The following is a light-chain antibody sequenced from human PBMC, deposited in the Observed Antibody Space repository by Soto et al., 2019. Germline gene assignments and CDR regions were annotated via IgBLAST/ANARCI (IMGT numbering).Light chain of an antibody. Sequence: EIVLTQSPGTLSLSPGERATLSCRASQSVSSSYLAWYQQEAGQAPRLLIYGASSRATGIPDRFTGSGSGTDFTLTISGLEPEDFAVYYCQQYGSSPLTFGGGTKVEIK. V-gene: IGKV3-20*01. J-gene: IGKJ4*01. CDR1: QSVSSSY. CDR2: GAS. CDR3: QQYGSSPLT.